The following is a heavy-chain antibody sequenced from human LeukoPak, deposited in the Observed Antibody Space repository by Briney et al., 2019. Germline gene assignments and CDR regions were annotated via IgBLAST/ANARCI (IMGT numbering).Heavy chain of an antibody. J-gene: IGHJ6*03. Sequence: GGSLRLSCIPSGFTFNSYAMFWVRQAPGKGLEWVSLIWYEGSNKYYADSVKGRFTVSRDNSKNTLYLQMNSLRAEDTAVYYCARARGWQPNYYYYYMDVWGTGTTVTVSS. CDR2: IWYEGSNK. V-gene: IGHV3-33*07. CDR1: GFTFNSYA. D-gene: IGHD2-15*01. CDR3: ARARGWQPNYYYYYMDV.